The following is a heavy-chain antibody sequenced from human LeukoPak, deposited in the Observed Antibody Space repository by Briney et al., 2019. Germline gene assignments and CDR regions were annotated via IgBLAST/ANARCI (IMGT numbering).Heavy chain of an antibody. CDR2: ISSSSSTI. D-gene: IGHD4-17*01. J-gene: IGHJ3*02. Sequence: GGSLRLSCAASGFTFSSYSMNWVRQAPGKGLEWVSHISSSSSTIYYADSVKGRFTISRDNAKNSLYPQMNSLRDEDTAVYYCARDRGYGDYVGAFDIWGQGTMVTVSS. CDR1: GFTFSSYS. V-gene: IGHV3-48*02. CDR3: ARDRGYGDYVGAFDI.